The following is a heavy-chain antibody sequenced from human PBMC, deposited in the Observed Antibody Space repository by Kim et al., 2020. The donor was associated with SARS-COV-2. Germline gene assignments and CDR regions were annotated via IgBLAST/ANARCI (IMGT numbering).Heavy chain of an antibody. J-gene: IGHJ2*01. CDR2: ISGSGGST. Sequence: GGSLRLSCAASGFTFSSYAMSWVRQAPGKGLEWVSAISGSGGSTYYADSVKGRFTISRDNSKNTLYLQMNSLRAEDTAVYYCAKASSPPWYNWNYFDLWGRGTLVTVSS. D-gene: IGHD1-20*01. CDR1: GFTFSSYA. V-gene: IGHV3-23*01. CDR3: AKASSPPWYNWNYFDL.